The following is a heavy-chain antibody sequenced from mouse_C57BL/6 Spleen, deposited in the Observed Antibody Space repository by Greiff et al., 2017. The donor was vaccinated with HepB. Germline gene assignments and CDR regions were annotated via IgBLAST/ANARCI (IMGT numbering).Heavy chain of an antibody. D-gene: IGHD2-1*01. Sequence: EVKLMESGGGLVKPGGSLKLSCAASGFTFSDYGMHWVRQAPEKGLEWVAYISSGSSTIYYADTVKGRFTISRDNAKNTLFLQMTSLRSEDTAMYYCAGNSWYFDVWGTGTTVTVSS. CDR2: ISSGSSTI. J-gene: IGHJ1*03. CDR3: AGNSWYFDV. V-gene: IGHV5-17*01. CDR1: GFTFSDYG.